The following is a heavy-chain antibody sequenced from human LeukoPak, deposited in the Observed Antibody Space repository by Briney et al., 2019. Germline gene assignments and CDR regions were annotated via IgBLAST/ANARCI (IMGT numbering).Heavy chain of an antibody. V-gene: IGHV3-21*01. D-gene: IGHD3-22*01. J-gene: IGHJ4*02. CDR3: ARVRYYDGSGYYYFDY. CDR1: GFTFSSYS. Sequence: PGGSLRLSCAASGFTFSSYSMNWVRQAPGKGLEWVSSISSNSNYRNYADSVKGRFTISRDNAENSLYLQMNSLRAEDTAVYYCARVRYYDGSGYYYFDYWGQGTLVTVSS. CDR2: ISSNSNYR.